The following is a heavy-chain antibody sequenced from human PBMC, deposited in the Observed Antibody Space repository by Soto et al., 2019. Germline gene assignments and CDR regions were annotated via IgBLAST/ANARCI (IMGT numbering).Heavy chain of an antibody. CDR1: GFSFSDYY. D-gene: IGHD4-17*01. CDR3: VRDDDYGGTNNWFDP. V-gene: IGHV3-11*01. CDR2: ISSSGNSI. Sequence: QEQLVESGGGVGKPGGSLRLSCTASGFSFSDYYMSWIRQAPGKGLECIAYISSSGNSIYYADSVKVRFTVSRDNAKNSLYLHINSLTAEDTAMYYCVRDDDYGGTNNWFDPWGQGTLVTGSS. J-gene: IGHJ5*02.